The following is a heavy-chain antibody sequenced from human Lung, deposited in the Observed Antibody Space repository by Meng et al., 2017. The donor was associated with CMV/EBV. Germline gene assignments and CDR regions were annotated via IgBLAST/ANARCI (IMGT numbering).Heavy chain of an antibody. CDR1: GFSFGDYA. J-gene: IGHJ6*02. CDR2: IRSKVYGGTI. CDR3: GVTTYYYYGMDV. V-gene: IGHV3-49*04. D-gene: IGHD3-3*01. Sequence: GESXKISXTASGFSFGDYAMSWVRQAPGKGLEWVGFIRSKVYGGTIEYAASVKGRFIISRDDSKSIAYLEMNSPKTEDTAVYYCGVTTYYYYGMDVWGQGTXVTVSS.